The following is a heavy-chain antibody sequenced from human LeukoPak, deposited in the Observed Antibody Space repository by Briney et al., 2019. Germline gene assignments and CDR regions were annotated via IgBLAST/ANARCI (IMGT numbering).Heavy chain of an antibody. J-gene: IGHJ4*02. CDR1: GFTFSSYG. CDR2: IRYDGSNK. Sequence: GGSLRLSCAASGFTFSSYGMHWVRQAPGKGLEWVAFIRYDGSNKYYADSVQGRITISRDNSKNMLYLQMNTLRDEDTALYYCARTLYISAVPGGFDYWGQGTLVTVSS. D-gene: IGHD6-13*01. V-gene: IGHV3-30*02. CDR3: ARTLYISAVPGGFDY.